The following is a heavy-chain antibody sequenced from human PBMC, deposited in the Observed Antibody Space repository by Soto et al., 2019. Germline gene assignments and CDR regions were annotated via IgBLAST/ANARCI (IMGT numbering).Heavy chain of an antibody. J-gene: IGHJ4*02. Sequence: QVQLVQSGAEVKKPGASVKVSRKASGYTLTNYAMHWVRQAPGQRLEWMGWIDAGNGNTKYSQNFQGRVSITRDASATTAYMELSTLTSEDTAVYYCTTGNVDYWGQGTLVTVSS. CDR3: TTGNVDY. V-gene: IGHV1-3*01. CDR1: GYTLTNYA. CDR2: IDAGNGNT.